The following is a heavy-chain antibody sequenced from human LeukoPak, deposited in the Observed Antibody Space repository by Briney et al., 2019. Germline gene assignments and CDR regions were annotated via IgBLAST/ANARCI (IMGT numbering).Heavy chain of an antibody. J-gene: IGHJ4*02. D-gene: IGHD5-24*01. CDR3: ARDGVATNDWQPDY. CDR1: GFTFSSYA. V-gene: IGHV3-23*01. CDR2: ISGSGGGT. Sequence: PGGSLRLSCADSGFTFSSYAMTWVRQAPGKGLEWVSAISGSGGGTYYADSVKGRFTISRDNSKNTLYLQMNSLRAEDTAVYYCARDGVATNDWQPDYWGLGTLVTVSS.